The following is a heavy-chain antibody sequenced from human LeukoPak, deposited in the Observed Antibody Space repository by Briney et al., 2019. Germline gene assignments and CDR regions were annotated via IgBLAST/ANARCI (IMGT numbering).Heavy chain of an antibody. V-gene: IGHV4-59*02. CDR2: IYYTGT. J-gene: IGHJ4*02. CDR1: GGSVTDYY. CDR3: ARSGRGAAGTRYISDF. D-gene: IGHD6-13*01. Sequence: SETLSLTCTVSGGSVTDYYWSWIRQSPGKGLEWIGYIYYTGTNYNPSLKGRVTLLVDTSKNQFSLELNSVTAADTAVYYCARSGRGAAGTRYISDFWGQGTLVTVSS.